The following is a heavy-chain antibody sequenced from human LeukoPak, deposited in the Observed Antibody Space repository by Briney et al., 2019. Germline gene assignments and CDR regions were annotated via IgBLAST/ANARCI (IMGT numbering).Heavy chain of an antibody. CDR3: ARAPSSYESGNGYPNLGWLDT. CDR2: FHRGRI. Sequence: PSETLSLTCKVSGYPIGLDYYWVWIRQAPGRGLQWIGGFHRGRIQYNSALKSRVTISIDSSKNQFSLRMWPVTAADTAFYFCARAPSSYESGNGYPNLGWLDTWGQGVLVTVSS. D-gene: IGHD5-24*01. J-gene: IGHJ5*02. CDR1: GYPIGLDYY. V-gene: IGHV4-38-2*02.